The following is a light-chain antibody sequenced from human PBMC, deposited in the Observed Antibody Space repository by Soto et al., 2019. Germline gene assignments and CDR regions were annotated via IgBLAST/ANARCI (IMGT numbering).Light chain of an antibody. J-gene: IGKJ1*01. CDR2: GAS. V-gene: IGKV3-20*01. CDR1: QSVASRN. Sequence: EIVLTHSPGTLSLSPGERATLSCRASQSVASRNSAWYQQKSGQAPRLLIYGASSRAIHTPDRFSGSGSGKDFTLAISGLEPEDFAVYYCQHFGNSLWTVGQGTKVDIK. CDR3: QHFGNSLWT.